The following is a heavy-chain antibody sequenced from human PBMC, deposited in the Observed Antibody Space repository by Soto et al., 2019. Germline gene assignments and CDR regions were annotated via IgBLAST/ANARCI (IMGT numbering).Heavy chain of an antibody. CDR3: VRGPSDHKLRLVEWPYGDY. D-gene: IGHD3-3*01. V-gene: IGHV3-53*01. J-gene: IGHJ4*01. CDR1: GFIVSSNQ. CDR2: IYSGHTT. Sequence: GGSLRVSCVASGFIVSSNQMSWVRQAPGKGLEWVSVIYSGHTTYYADSVEGRFTISRDDSKNTLYLQMNSLRVEDTAVYYCVRGPSDHKLRLVEWPYGDYWGHGALVTVSS.